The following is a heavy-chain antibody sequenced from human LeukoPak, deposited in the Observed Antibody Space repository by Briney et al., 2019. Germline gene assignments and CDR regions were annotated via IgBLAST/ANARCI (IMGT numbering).Heavy chain of an antibody. Sequence: GGSLRLSCAASGFTFNTYGMHWVRQAPGKGLEWVAVIWSDGTNKYYSNSVKGRFTISRDNSKTALYLEMNSLRVEDTAVYYCAKSNSESQTSVGNWGQGTLVTVSS. CDR1: GFTFNTYG. CDR3: AKSNSESQTSVGN. J-gene: IGHJ4*02. CDR2: IWSDGTNK. V-gene: IGHV3-33*06. D-gene: IGHD1-26*01.